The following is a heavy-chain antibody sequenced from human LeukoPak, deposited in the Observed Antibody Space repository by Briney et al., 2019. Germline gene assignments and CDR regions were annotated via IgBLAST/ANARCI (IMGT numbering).Heavy chain of an antibody. CDR1: GGSISSYY. J-gene: IGHJ4*02. Sequence: PSETLSLTCTVSGGSISSYYWSWIRQPPGKGLEWIGYIYYSGSTNYNPSLKSRVTISVDTSKNQFSLKLSSVTAADTAVYSCARTGGIAAAWGQGSLVIVSS. D-gene: IGHD6-13*01. V-gene: IGHV4-59*01. CDR2: IYYSGST. CDR3: ARTGGIAAA.